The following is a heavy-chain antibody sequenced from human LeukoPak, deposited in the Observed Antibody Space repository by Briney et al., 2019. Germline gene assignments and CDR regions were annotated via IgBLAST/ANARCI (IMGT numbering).Heavy chain of an antibody. J-gene: IGHJ4*02. CDR3: ARDGDSSSCLDY. D-gene: IGHD6-13*01. CDR1: GFTFSNYW. Sequence: GGSLRLSCAASGFTFSNYWMSWVRQAPGKGLEWVSSISSSSSYIYYADSVKGRFTISRDNAKNSLYLQMNSLRAEDTAVYYCARDGDSSSCLDYWGQGTLVTVSS. CDR2: ISSSSSYI. V-gene: IGHV3-21*01.